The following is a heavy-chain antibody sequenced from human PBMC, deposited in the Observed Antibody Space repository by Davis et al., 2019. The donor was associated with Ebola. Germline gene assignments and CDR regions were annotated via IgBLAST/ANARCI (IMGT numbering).Heavy chain of an antibody. D-gene: IGHD2-15*01. V-gene: IGHV1-69*04. CDR1: AGTFSSYA. J-gene: IGHJ6*02. CDR3: ARRICSGGSCYQTRYGMDC. CDR2: IITILGIA. Sequence: SAKVSCKASAGTFSSYAISWVRQAPGQGLEWMGRIITILGIANYAQKFQGRVMITADNSTITAYMQLSSLISEDTAVYYCARRICSGGSCYQTRYGMDCGGQGTTVTVSS.